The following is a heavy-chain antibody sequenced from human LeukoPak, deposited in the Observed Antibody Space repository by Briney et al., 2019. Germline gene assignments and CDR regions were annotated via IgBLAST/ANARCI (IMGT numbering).Heavy chain of an antibody. J-gene: IGHJ4*02. CDR1: GGSISSYY. CDR2: IYTSGST. V-gene: IGHV4-4*07. Sequence: SETLSLTCTVSGGSISSYYWSWIRQPAGKGLEWIGRIYTSGSTNYNPSLKSRVTMSVDTSKNQFSLKLSSVTAADTAVYYCATAKDGYNYEYYFDYWGQGTLVTVSS. D-gene: IGHD5-24*01. CDR3: ATAKDGYNYEYYFDY.